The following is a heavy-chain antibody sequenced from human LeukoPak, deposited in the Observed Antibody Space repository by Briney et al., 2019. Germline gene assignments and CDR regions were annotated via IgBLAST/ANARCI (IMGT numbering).Heavy chain of an antibody. J-gene: IGHJ4*02. V-gene: IGHV3-23*01. Sequence: PGGSLRLSCAASGFTFSSYAMSWVRQAPGKGLEWVSAISGSGGSTYYADSVKGRFTISRDNSKNTLYLQMNSLRAEDTAVYYCAKAWGSGGSCYSVLDYWGQGTLVTVSS. CDR2: ISGSGGST. D-gene: IGHD2-15*01. CDR3: AKAWGSGGSCYSVLDY. CDR1: GFTFSSYA.